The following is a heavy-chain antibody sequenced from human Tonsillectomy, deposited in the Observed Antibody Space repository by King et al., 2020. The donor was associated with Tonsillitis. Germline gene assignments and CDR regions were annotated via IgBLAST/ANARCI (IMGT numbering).Heavy chain of an antibody. CDR2: IKQDGSEK. CDR1: GFTFSSYW. D-gene: IGHD5-12*01. J-gene: IGHJ3*02. V-gene: IGHV3-7*01. Sequence: VQLVESGGGLVQPGGSLRLSCAASGFTFSSYWMSWVRQAPGKGLEWVANIKQDGSEKYYVDSVKGRFTISRDNAKNSLYLQMNSLRAEDTAVYYCAREGYSGYDDAFDIWGQGTMVTVSS. CDR3: AREGYSGYDDAFDI.